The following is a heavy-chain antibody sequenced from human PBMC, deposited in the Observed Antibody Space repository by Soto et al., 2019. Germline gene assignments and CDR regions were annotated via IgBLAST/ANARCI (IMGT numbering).Heavy chain of an antibody. J-gene: IGHJ6*02. CDR2: INQSGST. CDR3: ARDSGYSYGYRSRHYGMDV. Sequence: SETRSRTWAVYGGSFSCYYWSWIRQPPGKGLEWIGEINQSGSTNYNPSLKSRVTISVDTSKNQFSLKLSSVTAAGTAVYYCARDSGYSYGYRSRHYGMDVWGQGTTVTVSS. D-gene: IGHD5-18*01. V-gene: IGHV4-34*01. CDR1: GGSFSCYY.